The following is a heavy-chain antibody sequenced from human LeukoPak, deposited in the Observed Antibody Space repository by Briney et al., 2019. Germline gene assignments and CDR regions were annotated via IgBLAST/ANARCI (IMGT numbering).Heavy chain of an antibody. CDR2: IFTSGST. CDR1: GGSISYNY. V-gene: IGHV4-4*07. J-gene: IGHJ4*02. Sequence: SETLSLTCTVSGGSISYNYWSWIRQPPGKGLEWIGRIFTSGSTNYNPSLRSRVTMSVDTSKNQFSLKLSSVTAADTAVYSCARRGDYFDFWGQGTLVTVSS. CDR3: ARRGDYFDF.